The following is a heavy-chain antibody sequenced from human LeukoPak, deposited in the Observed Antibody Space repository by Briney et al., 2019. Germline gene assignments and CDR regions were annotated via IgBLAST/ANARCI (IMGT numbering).Heavy chain of an antibody. V-gene: IGHV3-21*01. D-gene: IGHD5-12*01. CDR3: ARDVYSGYGYHQYFDY. CDR1: GFTFSSYS. Sequence: PGGSLRLSCAASGFTFSSYSMNWVRQAPGKGLEWVSSISSSSSYIYYADSVKGRFTISRDNAKNSLYLQMNSLRAEDTAVYYCARDVYSGYGYHQYFDYWGQGTLVTVSS. CDR2: ISSSSSYI. J-gene: IGHJ4*02.